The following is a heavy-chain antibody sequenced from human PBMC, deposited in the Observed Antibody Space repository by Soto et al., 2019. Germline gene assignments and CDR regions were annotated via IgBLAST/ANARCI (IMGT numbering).Heavy chain of an antibody. Sequence: PGESLKISCKGSGYIFANDWIAWVRQMPGKGLEWMGIIFPGDFDTRYSPSFQGQVTVSADKSINTAYLQWSSLKASDTAVYYCARRVAAHPYFDFWGQGALVTVSS. CDR3: ARRVAAHPYFDF. J-gene: IGHJ4*02. CDR2: IFPGDFDT. V-gene: IGHV5-51*01. CDR1: GYIFANDW. D-gene: IGHD6-6*01.